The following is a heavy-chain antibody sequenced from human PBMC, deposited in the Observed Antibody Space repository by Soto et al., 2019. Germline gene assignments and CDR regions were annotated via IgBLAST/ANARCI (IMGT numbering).Heavy chain of an antibody. CDR3: ARDERRLGRGNYYYYGMDV. CDR2: ISSSRTT. V-gene: IGHV3-11*01. D-gene: IGHD4-17*01. Sequence: QVQLVESGGGLVKPGGSLRLSCAASGFTFSDYYMSWIRQAPGKGLEWVSYISSSRTTYYADSVKGRFTISRDNAKHSLYLKMNSRRAEDTAVYYCARDERRLGRGNYYYYGMDVWGQGTTVTVSS. CDR1: GFTFSDYY. J-gene: IGHJ6*02.